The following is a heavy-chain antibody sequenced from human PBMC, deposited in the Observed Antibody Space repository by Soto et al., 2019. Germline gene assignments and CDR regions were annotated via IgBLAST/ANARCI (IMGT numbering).Heavy chain of an antibody. CDR1: GYTFTSYA. D-gene: IGHD7-27*01. J-gene: IGHJ3*02. Sequence: ASVKVSCKASGYTFTSYAMHWVRQAPGQRLEWMGWINAGNGNTKYSQKFQGRVTITRDTSASTAYMELSSLRSEDTAVYYCARGTGERSAFDICGQGTMVTVSS. CDR3: ARGTGERSAFDI. V-gene: IGHV1-3*01. CDR2: INAGNGNT.